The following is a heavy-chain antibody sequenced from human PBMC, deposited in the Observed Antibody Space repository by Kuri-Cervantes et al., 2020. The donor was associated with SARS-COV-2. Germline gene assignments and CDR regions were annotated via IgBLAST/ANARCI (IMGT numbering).Heavy chain of an antibody. CDR1: GGSFSGYY. D-gene: IGHD4-23*01. Sequence: SETLSLTCAVYGGSFSGYYWSWIRQPPGKGLEWIGEINHSGSTNYNPSLKSRVTISVDTSKNQFSLKLSSVTAADTAVYYCARVKSVVTPDIDYWGQGILVTVSS. J-gene: IGHJ4*02. CDR3: ARVKSVVTPDIDY. CDR2: INHSGST. V-gene: IGHV4-34*01.